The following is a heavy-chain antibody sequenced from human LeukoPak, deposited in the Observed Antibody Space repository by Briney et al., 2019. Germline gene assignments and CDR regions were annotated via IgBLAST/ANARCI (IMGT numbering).Heavy chain of an antibody. CDR3: ARGLPSYYYDSSGYESGY. CDR2: INTNTGNP. V-gene: IGHV7-4-1*02. CDR1: GYTFTSYA. D-gene: IGHD3-22*01. J-gene: IGHJ4*02. Sequence: ASVKVSCKASGYTFTSYAMNWVRQAPGQGLEWMGWINTNTGNPTYAQGFTGRFVFSLDTSVSTAFLQISSLKAEDTAVYYCARGLPSYYYDSSGYESGYWGQGTLVTVSS.